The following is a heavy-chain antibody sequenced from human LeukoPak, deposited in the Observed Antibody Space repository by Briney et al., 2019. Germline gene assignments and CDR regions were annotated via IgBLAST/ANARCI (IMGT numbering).Heavy chain of an antibody. CDR3: ASRSSTVATSPIHY. D-gene: IGHD5-12*01. Sequence: ASVKVSCKASGYTFVAYYMHWVRQAPGQGLEWMGWINPDSDVANYAQKFQGRVTLTRDTSISTAYMELSSLTSDDTAVYYCASRSSTVATSPIHYWGQGTMVTVSS. J-gene: IGHJ4*02. V-gene: IGHV1-2*02. CDR2: INPDSDVA. CDR1: GYTFVAYY.